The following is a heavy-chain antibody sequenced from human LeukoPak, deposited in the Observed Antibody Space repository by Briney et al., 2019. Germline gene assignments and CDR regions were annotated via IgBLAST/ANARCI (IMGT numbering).Heavy chain of an antibody. D-gene: IGHD3-3*01. CDR2: MNPNSGNT. J-gene: IGHJ6*02. CDR1: GYTFTSYD. CDR3: ARAVTYYDFWSGYYVSYGMDV. Sequence: ASVKVSCKASGYTFTSYDINWVRQATGQGLEWMGWMNPNSGNTGYAQKFQGRVTMTRNTSISTAYMELSSLRSEDTAVYYRARAVTYYDFWSGYYVSYGMDVWGQGTTVTVSS. V-gene: IGHV1-8*01.